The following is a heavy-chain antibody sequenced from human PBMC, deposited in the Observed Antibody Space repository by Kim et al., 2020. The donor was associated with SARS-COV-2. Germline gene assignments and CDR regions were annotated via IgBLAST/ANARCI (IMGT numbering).Heavy chain of an antibody. Sequence: QKVQGRVTMTTDASTSTAYMELRSLRSDDTAVYYCARGPDYYYYYYGMDVWGQGTTVTVSS. J-gene: IGHJ6*02. D-gene: IGHD5-12*01. CDR3: ARGPDYYYYYYGMDV. V-gene: IGHV1-18*01.